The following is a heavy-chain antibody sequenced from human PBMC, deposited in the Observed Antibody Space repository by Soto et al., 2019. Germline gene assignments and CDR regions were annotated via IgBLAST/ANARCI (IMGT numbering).Heavy chain of an antibody. V-gene: IGHV4-4*02. D-gene: IGHD3-9*01. CDR3: VFYLVMTGPRGFVH. J-gene: IGHJ4*02. CDR1: SGSIFSSNW. CDR2: VPHSGGA. Sequence: SETLSLTCAVSSGSIFSSNWWSWVRQPPGKGLEWIGEVPHSGGANYNPSLKSRVTISVDRSENQFSLKLSSVTAADTAVYYCVFYLVMTGPRGFVHWGLGTLVTVFS.